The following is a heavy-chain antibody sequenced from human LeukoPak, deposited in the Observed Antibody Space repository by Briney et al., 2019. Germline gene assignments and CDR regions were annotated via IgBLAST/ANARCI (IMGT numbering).Heavy chain of an antibody. CDR3: ARDRLTMVRGVIGY. V-gene: IGHV1-8*01. Sequence: GASVKVSCKASGYTFTSYDINWVRQATGQGLEWMGWMNPNSGNTGYAQKFQGRVTMTRNTSISTAYMELRSLRSDDTAVYYCARDRLTMVRGVIGYWGQGTLVTVSS. CDR1: GYTFTSYD. J-gene: IGHJ4*02. D-gene: IGHD3-10*01. CDR2: MNPNSGNT.